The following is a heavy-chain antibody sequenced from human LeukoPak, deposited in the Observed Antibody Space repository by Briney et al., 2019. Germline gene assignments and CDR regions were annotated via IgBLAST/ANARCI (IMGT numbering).Heavy chain of an antibody. Sequence: GGSLRLSCAASGFTFSSYAMSWVRQAPGKGLEWLAVISYDGSNKYNADSVKGRFSISRDNSKNTLYLQMNSLKDEDTAMYYCAREFGDYFDYWGQGTLVTVSS. CDR2: ISYDGSNK. J-gene: IGHJ4*02. V-gene: IGHV3-30*01. D-gene: IGHD3-10*01. CDR3: AREFGDYFDY. CDR1: GFTFSSYA.